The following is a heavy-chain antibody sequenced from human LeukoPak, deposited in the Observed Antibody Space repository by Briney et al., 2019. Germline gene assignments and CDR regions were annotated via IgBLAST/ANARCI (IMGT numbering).Heavy chain of an antibody. J-gene: IGHJ4*02. Sequence: GGSLRLSCAASGFIFTSYAMHWVRQAPGKGLEWVAVISYDGSNKYYADSVKGRFTISKETSKNILYLQMSSLRVEDTAIYYCAKRGSKWDLDNWGQGTLVTVSS. V-gene: IGHV3-33*05. CDR3: AKRGSKWDLDN. CDR1: GFIFTSYA. CDR2: ISYDGSNK. D-gene: IGHD1-26*01.